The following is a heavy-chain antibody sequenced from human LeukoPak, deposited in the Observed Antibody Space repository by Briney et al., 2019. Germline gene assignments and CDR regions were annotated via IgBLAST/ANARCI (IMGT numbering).Heavy chain of an antibody. D-gene: IGHD2-15*01. Sequence: ASVKVSCKASGYTFTSYDINWVRQATGQGLEWMGWMNPNSGNTGYAQKFQGRVTMTRNTSISTAYMELSSLRSEDTAVYYCARGRGWYWEDAFDIWGQGTMVTVPS. V-gene: IGHV1-8*01. CDR1: GYTFTSYD. CDR3: ARGRGWYWEDAFDI. CDR2: MNPNSGNT. J-gene: IGHJ3*02.